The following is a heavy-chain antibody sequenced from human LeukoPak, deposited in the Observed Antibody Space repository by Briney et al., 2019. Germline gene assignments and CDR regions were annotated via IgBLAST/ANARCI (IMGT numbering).Heavy chain of an antibody. CDR2: LYYTGST. Sequence: PSETLSLTCTVSGGSISNYYWSWIRQPPGKGLEWIGYLYYTGSTNYNPSLKSRVTISVDTSKNQFSLKLRSVTAADTAVYYCATVAVIRGVTYFDYWGQGTLVTVSS. CDR1: GGSISNYY. J-gene: IGHJ4*02. D-gene: IGHD3-10*01. CDR3: ATVAVIRGVTYFDY. V-gene: IGHV4-59*01.